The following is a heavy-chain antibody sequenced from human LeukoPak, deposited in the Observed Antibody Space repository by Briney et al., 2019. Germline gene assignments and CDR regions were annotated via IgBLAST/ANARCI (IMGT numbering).Heavy chain of an antibody. J-gene: IGHJ4*02. CDR2: IYSSGST. CDR3: ARRSSRTKFDY. D-gene: IGHD1-14*01. V-gene: IGHV4-4*08. Sequence: SETLSLTCTVSGGSISSYYWSWIRQPPGKGLEWIGYIYSSGSTSYNPSLKRRVTISVDTSKNQFSLKLSSVTAADTAVYYCARRSSRTKFDYWGQGTLVTVSS. CDR1: GGSISSYY.